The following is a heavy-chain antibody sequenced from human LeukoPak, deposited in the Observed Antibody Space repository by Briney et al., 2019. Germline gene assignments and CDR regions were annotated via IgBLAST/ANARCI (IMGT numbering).Heavy chain of an antibody. CDR1: GFTFSSYG. CDR3: AKKGYCSSTSCLFSYYMDV. Sequence: GGSLRLSCAASGFTFSSYGMSWVRQVPGKGLEWVSAISGSGGSTYYADSVKGRFTISRDNSKNTLYLQMNSLRAEDTAVYYCAKKGYCSSTSCLFSYYMDVWGKGTTVTISS. D-gene: IGHD2-2*01. V-gene: IGHV3-23*01. J-gene: IGHJ6*03. CDR2: ISGSGGST.